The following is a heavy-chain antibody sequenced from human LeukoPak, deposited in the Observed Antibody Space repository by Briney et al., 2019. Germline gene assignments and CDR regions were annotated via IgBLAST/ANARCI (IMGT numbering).Heavy chain of an antibody. Sequence: RSLRLSCAASGFTFSSYVMHWVRQAPGKGLEWVAIISYDGSNEYYADSVKGRFTISRDNSKNTLYLQMNGLRAEDTAVYYCARDKLMGDSYFVYWGQGTLVTVSS. CDR2: ISYDGSNE. V-gene: IGHV3-30*04. CDR3: ARDKLMGDSYFVY. J-gene: IGHJ4*02. D-gene: IGHD2-21*02. CDR1: GFTFSSYV.